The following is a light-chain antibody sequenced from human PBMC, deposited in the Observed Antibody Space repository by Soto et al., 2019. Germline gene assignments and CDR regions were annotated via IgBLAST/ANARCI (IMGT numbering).Light chain of an antibody. J-gene: IGKJ4*01. V-gene: IGKV3-20*01. CDR2: DAS. CDR1: QSVSSSY. Sequence: EIVLTQFPGTLSLSPGERATLSCRASQSVSSSYLAWYQQKRGQAPRVLIFDASSRPTGAPDRFSDSGSGTDFSLTLSKLGPEDFAVYYCQQYGSSPLTCGGGTRVEIK. CDR3: QQYGSSPLT.